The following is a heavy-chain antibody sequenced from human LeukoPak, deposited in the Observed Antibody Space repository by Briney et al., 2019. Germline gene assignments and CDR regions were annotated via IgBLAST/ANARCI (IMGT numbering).Heavy chain of an antibody. D-gene: IGHD3-22*01. CDR3: ARDDGAHYYDSSGYYGWFDP. CDR2: INTGTGNP. V-gene: IGHV7-4-1*02. CDR1: GYTFTSYA. Sequence: ALVKVSCKAFGYTFTSYAMNWVRQAPGQGLEWMGWINTGTGNPTYAQGFTGRFVFSLDTSVSTAYLQISSLKADDTAIYYCARDDGAHYYDSSGYYGWFDPWGQGTLVTVSS. J-gene: IGHJ5*02.